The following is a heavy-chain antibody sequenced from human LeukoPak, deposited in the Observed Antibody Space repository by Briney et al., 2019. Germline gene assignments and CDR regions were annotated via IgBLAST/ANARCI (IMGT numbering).Heavy chain of an antibody. V-gene: IGHV4-59*01. D-gene: IGHD4-17*01. J-gene: IGHJ4*02. CDR2: IYYSGST. CDR1: GGSISSYY. Sequence: SETLSLTCAVSGGSISSYYWSWIRQPPGKGLEWIGYIYYSGSTNYNPSLKSRVTISVDTSKNQFSLKLSSVTAADTAVYYCARVATTVTTSLFVATYYFDYWGQGTLVTVSS. CDR3: ARVATTVTTSLFVATYYFDY.